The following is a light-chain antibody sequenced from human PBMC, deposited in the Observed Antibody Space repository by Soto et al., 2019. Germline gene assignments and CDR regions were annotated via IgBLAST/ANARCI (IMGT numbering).Light chain of an antibody. CDR2: AND. J-gene: IGLJ2*01. V-gene: IGLV1-40*01. CDR1: RCNIGAVDG. Sequence: QSVLTQPPSVAGAPGQSVTISCTGRRCNIGAVDGCHWDQQIRGTAPRRLMFANDTRPSGVPDRFSGAKSGTSASLTITGLQAEDEADYYCQSDDSTLSVVFGGGTKLTVL. CDR3: QSDDSTLSVV.